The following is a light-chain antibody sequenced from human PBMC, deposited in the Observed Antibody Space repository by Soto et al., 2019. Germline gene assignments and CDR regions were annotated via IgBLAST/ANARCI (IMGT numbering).Light chain of an antibody. Sequence: SYELTQPPSVSVSPGQTANIACSGDKLGDKIVCWYQQKPGQSPTLVIYQDNKGPSGVPERFSGSNSGTTATLTISGTQPMDEADYYCQAWDSGTAVFGGGTKLTVL. CDR2: QDN. J-gene: IGLJ2*01. V-gene: IGLV3-1*01. CDR1: KLGDKI. CDR3: QAWDSGTAV.